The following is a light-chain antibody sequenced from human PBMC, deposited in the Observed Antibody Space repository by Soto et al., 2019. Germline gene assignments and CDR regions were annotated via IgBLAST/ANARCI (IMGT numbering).Light chain of an antibody. V-gene: IGKV1-5*01. CDR2: DVS. CDR3: QQYNTFWT. J-gene: IGKJ1*01. CDR1: QSISTW. Sequence: DIQMTQSPSTLSASVGDRVTITCRASQSISTWLAWYQQKPGKAPKLLIYDVSNLKSGVPSRFSGSGSGTEFTLTISSLQPDDVATFYCQQYNTFWTFGQGTKVEIK.